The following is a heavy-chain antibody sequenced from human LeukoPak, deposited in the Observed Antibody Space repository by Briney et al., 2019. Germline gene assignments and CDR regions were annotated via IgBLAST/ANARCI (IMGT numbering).Heavy chain of an antibody. J-gene: IGHJ5*02. V-gene: IGHV3-48*04. CDR1: GFTFSGYS. CDR2: IDLSGSTL. CDR3: ARGPPLFDP. Sequence: GGSLRLSCAASGFTFSGYSMNWVRQAPGKGLEWVSYIDLSGSTLYYVDPVKGRFTISRDNAKNSLYLQMNSLRAEDTAVYYCARGPPLFDPWGQGTLVAVSS.